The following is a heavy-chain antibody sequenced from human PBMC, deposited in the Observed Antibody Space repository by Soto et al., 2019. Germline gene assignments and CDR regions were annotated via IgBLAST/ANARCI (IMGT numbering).Heavy chain of an antibody. D-gene: IGHD2-2*01. CDR3: ARVPRGSLYCSSTCCYRAYYYYYYMDV. CDR2: IKQDGSER. Sequence: GGSLRLSCAASGFTLSVHWMNWVRQAPGKGLEWVANIKQDGSERNYVDSVKGRFTISRDNAKNSLYLQMNSLRAEDTAVYYCARVPRGSLYCSSTCCYRAYYYYYYMDVWGKGTTVTVSS. V-gene: IGHV3-7*01. J-gene: IGHJ6*03. CDR1: GFTLSVHW.